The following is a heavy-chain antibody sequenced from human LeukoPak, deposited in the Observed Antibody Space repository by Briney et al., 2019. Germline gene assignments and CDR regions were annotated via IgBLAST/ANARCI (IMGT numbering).Heavy chain of an antibody. V-gene: IGHV3-43D*03. J-gene: IGHJ6*03. CDR1: GFTFDDYA. D-gene: IGHD2-2*02. CDR3: ARGVRGDCSSTTCYTLYYYYYMDV. Sequence: GGSLRLSCAASGFTFDDYAMHWVRQAPGKGLEWVSLISWDGGSTYYADSVKGRFTISRDNSKNTLYLQMNSLRAEDTAVYYCARGVRGDCSSTTCYTLYYYYYMDVWGKGTTVTVSS. CDR2: ISWDGGST.